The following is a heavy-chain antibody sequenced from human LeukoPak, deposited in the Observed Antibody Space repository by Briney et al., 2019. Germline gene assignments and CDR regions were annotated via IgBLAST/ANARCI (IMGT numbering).Heavy chain of an antibody. D-gene: IGHD5-24*01. CDR1: GFTVNTNY. Sequence: PGGSLRLSCAASGFTVNTNYMSWVRQAPGKGLEWVSVIFRDDTTYYADSVKGRFTISRDNSKNTLYLQMNNLRAEDTAVYYCVKQFVDIWGQGTLVTVSP. CDR2: IFRDDTT. CDR3: VKQFVDI. J-gene: IGHJ5*02. V-gene: IGHV3-53*01.